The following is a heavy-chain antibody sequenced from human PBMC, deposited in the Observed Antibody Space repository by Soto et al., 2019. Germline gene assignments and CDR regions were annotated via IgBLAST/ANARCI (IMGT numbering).Heavy chain of an antibody. CDR2: IYPGDSDT. D-gene: IGHD6-25*01. CDR1: GNSFNNW. J-gene: IGHJ6*01. Sequence: PGESLKISCKGLGNSFNNWIGWVRQMPGKGLEWVGIIYPGDSDTRYSPSFQGQVTISADKSISTAYLQWSSLKASDTAMYYCARFSAAVKVGMDVWGQGTTVTVSS. V-gene: IGHV5-51*01. CDR3: ARFSAAVKVGMDV.